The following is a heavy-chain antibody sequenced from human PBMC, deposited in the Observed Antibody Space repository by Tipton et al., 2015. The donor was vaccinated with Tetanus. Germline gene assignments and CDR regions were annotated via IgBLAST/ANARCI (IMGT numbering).Heavy chain of an antibody. CDR2: IDSDGSGT. CDR1: GFTFSTYW. D-gene: IGHD4/OR15-4a*01. CDR3: AKYSLNSQYYGASGYRTFDP. J-gene: IGHJ5*02. V-gene: IGHV3-74*01. Sequence: SLRLSCEASGFTFSTYWMHWVRQAPGKGLVWVSRIDSDGSGTTYADSVKGRFTISRDNAKNTLYLQMNSLRAEDTAVYYCAKYSLNSQYYGASGYRTFDPWGQGALVTVSS.